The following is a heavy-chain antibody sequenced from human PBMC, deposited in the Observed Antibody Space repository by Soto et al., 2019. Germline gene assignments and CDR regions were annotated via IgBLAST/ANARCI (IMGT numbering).Heavy chain of an antibody. V-gene: IGHV3-23*01. CDR2: ISGSGGST. Sequence: QPGGSLRLSCAASGFTFSSYAMSWVRQAPGKGLEWVSAISGSGGSTYYADSVKGRFTISRDNSKNTLYLQMNSLRAEDTAVYYFANFFGSGSYQLAFDYWGQGTLVTVSS. D-gene: IGHD3-10*01. CDR1: GFTFSSYA. CDR3: ANFFGSGSYQLAFDY. J-gene: IGHJ4*02.